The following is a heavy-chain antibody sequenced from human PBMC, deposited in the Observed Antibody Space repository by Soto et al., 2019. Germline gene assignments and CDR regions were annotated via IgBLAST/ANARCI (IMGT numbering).Heavy chain of an antibody. J-gene: IGHJ3*02. D-gene: IGHD3-3*01. CDR1: GYTFTSYG. CDR3: ARIRITIFGVVPGAFDI. Sequence: ASVKVSCKASGYTFTSYGISWVRQAPGQGFEWMGWISAYNGNTNYAQKLQGRVTMTTDTSTSTAYMELRSLRSDDTAVYYCARIRITIFGVVPGAFDIWGQGTMVTVSS. V-gene: IGHV1-18*01. CDR2: ISAYNGNT.